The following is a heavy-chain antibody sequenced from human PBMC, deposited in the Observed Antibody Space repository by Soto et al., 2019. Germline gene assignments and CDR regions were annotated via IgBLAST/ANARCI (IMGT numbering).Heavy chain of an antibody. CDR3: ARGRRYYDSSGYHT. J-gene: IGHJ5*02. V-gene: IGHV4-34*01. D-gene: IGHD3-22*01. Sequence: QVQLQQWGAGLLKPSETLSLTCAVYGGSFSGYYWSWIRQPPGKGLEWIGEINHSGSTNYNPSLKIRVTLSVQSSKNHFSLTLCSVTAADTAGYYCARGRRYYDSSGYHTWGQGTLVTVSS. CDR2: INHSGST. CDR1: GGSFSGYY.